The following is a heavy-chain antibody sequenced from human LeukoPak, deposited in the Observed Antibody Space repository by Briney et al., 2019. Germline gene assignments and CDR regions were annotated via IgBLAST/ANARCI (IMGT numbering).Heavy chain of an antibody. CDR2: IKEDGSQK. CDR3: VRDRGWQQFDY. D-gene: IGHD5-24*01. V-gene: IGHV3-7*01. CDR1: EFTFSNSW. Sequence: GGSRRLSCAASEFTFSNSWMTWVRQAPGKGLERVANIKEDGSQKYYVDSVKGRFTISRDNAKNSMYLEMNSLRAEDTAVYYCVRDRGWQQFDYWGQGTLVTVSS. J-gene: IGHJ4*02.